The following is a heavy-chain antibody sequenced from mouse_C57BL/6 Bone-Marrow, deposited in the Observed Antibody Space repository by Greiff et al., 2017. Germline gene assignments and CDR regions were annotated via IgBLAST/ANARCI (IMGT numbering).Heavy chain of an antibody. CDR1: GFTFSSYA. CDR2: ISDGGSDT. CDR3: ARSEADTYYIDY. J-gene: IGHJ2*01. V-gene: IGHV5-4*03. Sequence: DVKLVESGGGLVKPGGSLKLSCAASGFTFSSYAMPWVRQTPEKRLEWVATISDGGSDTHYPDNVKGRFTMSRDNAKNNLYMQMSHLKSEDSAVYYCARSEADTYYIDYWGQGTTLTVSS.